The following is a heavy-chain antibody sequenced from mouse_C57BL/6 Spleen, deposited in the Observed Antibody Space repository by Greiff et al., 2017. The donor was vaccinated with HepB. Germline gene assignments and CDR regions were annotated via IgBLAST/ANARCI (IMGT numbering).Heavy chain of an antibody. CDR3: AKSSPLRWYFDV. CDR2: IYPGSGNT. CDR1: GYTFTDYY. V-gene: IGHV1-76*01. Sequence: VQLQQSGAELVRPGASVKLSCKASGYTFTDYYINWVKQRPGQGLEWIARIYPGSGNTYYNEKFKGKATLTAEKSSSTAYMQLSSLTSEDSAVYFCAKSSPLRWYFDVWGTGTTVTVSS. J-gene: IGHJ1*03. D-gene: IGHD1-2*01.